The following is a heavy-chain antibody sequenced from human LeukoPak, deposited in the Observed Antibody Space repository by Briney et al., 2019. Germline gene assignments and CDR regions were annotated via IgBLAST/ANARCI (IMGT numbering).Heavy chain of an antibody. Sequence: SETLSLTCTVSGGSISSGGYYWSWIRQPPGKGLEWIGYIYHSGSTYYNPSLKSRVTISVDRSKNQFSLKLSSVTAADTAVYYCARVPTTNAPFDYWGQGTLVTVSS. CDR2: IYHSGST. CDR1: GGSISSGGYY. D-gene: IGHD1-1*01. J-gene: IGHJ4*02. CDR3: ARVPTTNAPFDY. V-gene: IGHV4-30-2*01.